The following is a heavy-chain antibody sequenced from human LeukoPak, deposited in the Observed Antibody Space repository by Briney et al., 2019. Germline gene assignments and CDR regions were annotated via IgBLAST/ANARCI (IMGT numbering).Heavy chain of an antibody. V-gene: IGHV3-11*01. D-gene: IGHD5-24*01. CDR1: GFTCSDYY. Sequence: GGSLRLSCAASGFTCSDYYMSWIRQAPGKGLEWVSYISSSGSTIYYAGSVKGRFTISRDNAKNSLYLQMNSLRAEDTAVYYCARVPVWMATICLDYWGQGTLVTVSS. CDR3: ARVPVWMATICLDY. CDR2: ISSSGSTI. J-gene: IGHJ4*02.